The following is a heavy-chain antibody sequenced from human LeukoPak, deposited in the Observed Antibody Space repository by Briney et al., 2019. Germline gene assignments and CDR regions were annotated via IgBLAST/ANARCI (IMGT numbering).Heavy chain of an antibody. CDR2: IIPIFGTA. Sequence: GASVKVSCKASGGTFSIYAISWVRQAPGQGLEWMGGIIPIFGTANYAQKFQGRVTITADEATSTAYMELSSLRSEDTAVYYCARARSSSSWNYYYYYMDVWGKGTTVTVSS. J-gene: IGHJ6*03. D-gene: IGHD6-13*01. CDR1: GGTFSIYA. V-gene: IGHV1-69*13. CDR3: ARARSSSSWNYYYYYMDV.